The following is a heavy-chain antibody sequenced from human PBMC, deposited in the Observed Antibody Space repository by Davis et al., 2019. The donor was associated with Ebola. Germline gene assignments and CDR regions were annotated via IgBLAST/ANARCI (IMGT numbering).Heavy chain of an antibody. CDR2: VSPDGTTT. CDR1: GFTFSNHW. Sequence: PAGSLRLSCAASGFTFSNHWMHWVRQAPGKGLVWLSRVSPDGTTTEYADSVKGRFAISRDNSKNTLYLQMNSLRVDDTAVYYCAKGGSGWPSDYSYGLGVWGKGTTVTVSS. J-gene: IGHJ6*04. V-gene: IGHV3-74*03. CDR3: AKGGSGWPSDYSYGLGV. D-gene: IGHD6-19*01.